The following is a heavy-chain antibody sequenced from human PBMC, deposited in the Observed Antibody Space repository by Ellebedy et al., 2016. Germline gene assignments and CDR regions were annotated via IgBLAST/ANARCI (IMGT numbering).Heavy chain of an antibody. V-gene: IGHV3-30-3*01. CDR1: GFTFSSYA. D-gene: IGHD3-16*01. Sequence: GGSLRLSCAAPGFTFSSYAMHWVRQAPGKGLECVALISYDGSHKYYADSVKGRFTISRDNSKNTLYLQMNSLRAEDPAVYYCARDWGGLLDYNYYGMDVWGRGTTVTVSS. J-gene: IGHJ6*02. CDR3: ARDWGGLLDYNYYGMDV. CDR2: ISYDGSHK.